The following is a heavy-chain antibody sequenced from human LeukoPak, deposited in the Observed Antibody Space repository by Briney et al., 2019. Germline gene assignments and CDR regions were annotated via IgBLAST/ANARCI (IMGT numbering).Heavy chain of an antibody. D-gene: IGHD5-18*01. CDR3: AREVDTAMVLAFDI. CDR2: IKQDGSEK. V-gene: IGHV3-7*01. J-gene: IGHJ3*02. Sequence: GSLRLSCAASGFTFSSYWMSWVRQAPGKGLEWVANIKQDGSEKYYVDSVKGRFTICRDNANNSLYLQMNSLRAEDTAVYYCAREVDTAMVLAFDIWGQGTMVTVSS. CDR1: GFTFSSYW.